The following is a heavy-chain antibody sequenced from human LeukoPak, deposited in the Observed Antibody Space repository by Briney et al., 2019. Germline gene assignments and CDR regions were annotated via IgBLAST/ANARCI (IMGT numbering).Heavy chain of an antibody. Sequence: GGSLRLSCAASGFTFSSYAMHWVRQAPGKGLEWVAVISYDGSNKYYADSVKGRFTISRDNSKSTLYLQMNSLRAEDTAVGYCARGDYYDSSGPFDYWGQGTLVTVSS. CDR2: ISYDGSNK. CDR1: GFTFSSYA. CDR3: ARGDYYDSSGPFDY. D-gene: IGHD3-22*01. V-gene: IGHV3-30-3*01. J-gene: IGHJ4*02.